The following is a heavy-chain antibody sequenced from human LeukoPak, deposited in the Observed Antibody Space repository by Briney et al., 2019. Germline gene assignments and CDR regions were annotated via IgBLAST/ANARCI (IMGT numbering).Heavy chain of an antibody. Sequence: PGGSLRLSCAASGFTFSSYAMSWVRQAPGKGLEWVSAIKGSGDYTYYADSVKGRFTISRDNSKNTLYLQMNSLRAEDTAVYYCASDIAAGGRGYFDYWGQGTLVTVSS. CDR2: IKGSGDYT. CDR1: GFTFSSYA. CDR3: ASDIAAGGRGYFDY. D-gene: IGHD6-13*01. J-gene: IGHJ4*02. V-gene: IGHV3-23*01.